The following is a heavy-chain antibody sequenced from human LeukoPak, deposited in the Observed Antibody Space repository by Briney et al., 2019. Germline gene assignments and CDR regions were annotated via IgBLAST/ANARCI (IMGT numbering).Heavy chain of an antibody. CDR1: GFTFSSYW. J-gene: IGHJ4*02. CDR3: ARDSGWCPLDY. CDR2: INSDGSST. V-gene: IGHV3-74*01. Sequence: GGSLRLSCTASGFTFSSYWMHWVRQAPGKGLVWVSRINSDGSSTNYADSVKGRFTISRDNAENTLYLQMNSLRAEDTAVYYCARDSGWCPLDYWGQGTLVTVSS. D-gene: IGHD6-19*01.